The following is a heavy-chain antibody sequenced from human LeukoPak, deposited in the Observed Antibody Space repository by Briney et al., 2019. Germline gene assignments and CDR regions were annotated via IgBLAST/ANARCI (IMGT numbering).Heavy chain of an antibody. CDR3: ARGQRVTPLDY. CDR1: GVSISSYY. V-gene: IGHV4-59*08. Sequence: PSETLSLTCTVSGVSISSYYWSWLRQPPGKGLEWFGYIYYSGSTNYNPSLKRRVTISVDTSKDQFSLKLSSVTAADTAVYYCARGQRVTPLDYWGQGTLVTVSS. J-gene: IGHJ4*02. CDR2: IYYSGST. D-gene: IGHD4-23*01.